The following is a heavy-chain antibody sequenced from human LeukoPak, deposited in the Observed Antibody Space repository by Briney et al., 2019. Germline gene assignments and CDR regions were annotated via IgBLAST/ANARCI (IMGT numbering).Heavy chain of an antibody. Sequence: GGSLRLSCAASGFTFSDYYMSWIRQAPGKGLEWVSYISSSSSYTNYADSVKGRFTISRDNAKNSLYLQMNSLRAEDTAVYYCARVGLRGAFDIWGQGTMVTVSS. CDR2: ISSSSSYT. CDR3: ARVGLRGAFDI. V-gene: IGHV3-11*06. CDR1: GFTFSDYY. D-gene: IGHD4-17*01. J-gene: IGHJ3*02.